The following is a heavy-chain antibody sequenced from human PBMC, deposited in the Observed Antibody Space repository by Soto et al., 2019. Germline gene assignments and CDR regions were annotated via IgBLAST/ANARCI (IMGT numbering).Heavy chain of an antibody. J-gene: IGHJ6*02. CDR2: INHSGST. CDR3: ARGGITIFGVVITYYYYGMDV. CDR1: GGSFSGYY. V-gene: IGHV4-34*01. D-gene: IGHD3-3*01. Sequence: PSETLSLTCAVYGGSFSGYYWSWIRQPPGKGLEWIGEINHSGSTNYNPSLKSRVTISVDTSKNQFSLKLSSVTAADTAVYYCARGGITIFGVVITYYYYGMDVWGHGTTVTVSS.